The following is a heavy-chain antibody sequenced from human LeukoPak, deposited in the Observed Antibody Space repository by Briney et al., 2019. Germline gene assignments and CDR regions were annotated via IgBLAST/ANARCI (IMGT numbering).Heavy chain of an antibody. CDR2: IYYSGNT. CDR3: ARDRRSDDSSGGRHYYYYMDV. Sequence: SETLSLTCTVSGGSISSYYWSWIRQPPGKGLEWIGYIYYSGNTNYNPSLKSRVTISVDTSKNQFSLKLSSVTAADTAVYYCARDRRSDDSSGGRHYYYYMDVWGKGTTVTVSS. D-gene: IGHD3-22*01. J-gene: IGHJ6*03. CDR1: GGSISSYY. V-gene: IGHV4-59*01.